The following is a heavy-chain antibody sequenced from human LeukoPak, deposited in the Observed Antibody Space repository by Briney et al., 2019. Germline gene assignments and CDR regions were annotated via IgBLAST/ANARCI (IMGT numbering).Heavy chain of an antibody. CDR1: VCTFTSYG. CDR3: ASSDSSGYYYDFDY. D-gene: IGHD3-22*01. CDR2: ISAYNGNT. J-gene: IGHJ4*02. V-gene: IGHV1-18*01. Sequence: ASVKVSCKASVCTFTSYGIRWVRPAPGQGLAWVGWISAYNGNTNYAQKLQGRVTMTTDTSTSTAYMELRSLRSDDTVVYYCASSDSSGYYYDFDYWGQGTLVTVSS.